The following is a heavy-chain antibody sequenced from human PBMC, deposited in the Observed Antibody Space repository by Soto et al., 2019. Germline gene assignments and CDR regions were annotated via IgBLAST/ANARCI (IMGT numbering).Heavy chain of an antibody. J-gene: IGHJ4*02. CDR1: GFTFDDYG. CDR3: ARLYSSGWYGPGRY. V-gene: IGHV3-20*04. D-gene: IGHD6-19*01. CDR2: INWNGGST. Sequence: EVQLVESGGGVVRPGGSLRLSCAASGFTFDDYGMSWVRQAPGKGLEWVSGINWNGGSTGYADSVKGRFTISRDNAKNSLYLQMNGLRAEATALYYCARLYSSGWYGPGRYWGQGTLVTVSS.